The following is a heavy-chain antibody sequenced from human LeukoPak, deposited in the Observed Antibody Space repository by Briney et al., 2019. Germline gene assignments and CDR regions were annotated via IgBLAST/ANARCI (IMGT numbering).Heavy chain of an antibody. CDR1: GFSFSNYE. CDR3: ARRRHSSGWYFDY. V-gene: IGHV3-48*03. CDR2: ISSSGRTM. D-gene: IGHD6-19*01. Sequence: GPLRLSWAASGFSFSNYEMNLVRQAPGKGLELVSYISSSGRTMYYADSVKGRFTISRDNAKKSLYLQMNSLRAEDTAVYYCARRRHSSGWYFDYWGQGTLVTVSS. J-gene: IGHJ4*02.